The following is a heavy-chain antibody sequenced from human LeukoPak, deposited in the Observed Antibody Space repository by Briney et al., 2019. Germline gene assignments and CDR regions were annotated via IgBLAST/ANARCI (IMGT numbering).Heavy chain of an antibody. CDR3: ARYWGPYDNGAYFDY. Sequence: SETLSLTCTVSGDSISSSSYYWVWLRQPPGKGLEWIATIHYTGSTYYNPSLKSRVTISVDTSKNQFSLKLSSVTAADTAMYYCARYWGPYDNGAYFDYWGQGTLVTVSS. CDR2: IHYTGST. J-gene: IGHJ4*02. V-gene: IGHV4-39*01. D-gene: IGHD3-16*01. CDR1: GDSISSSSYY.